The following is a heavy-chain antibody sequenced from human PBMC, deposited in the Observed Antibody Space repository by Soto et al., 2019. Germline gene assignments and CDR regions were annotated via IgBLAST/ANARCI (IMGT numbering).Heavy chain of an antibody. CDR1: GFTFSSYG. Sequence: PGGSLRLSCAASGFTFSSYGMHWVRQAPGKGLEWVAVIWYDGSNKYYADSVKGRFTISRDNSKNTLYLQMNSLRAEDTAVYYCALLLWFGEPYRGWEFDYWGQGTLVTVSS. V-gene: IGHV3-33*01. CDR2: IWYDGSNK. CDR3: ALLLWFGEPYRGWEFDY. D-gene: IGHD3-10*01. J-gene: IGHJ4*02.